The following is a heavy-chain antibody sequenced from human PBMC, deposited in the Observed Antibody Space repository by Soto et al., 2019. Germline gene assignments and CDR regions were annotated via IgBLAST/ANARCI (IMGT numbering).Heavy chain of an antibody. CDR3: ARRVCSSSCYYYYYDGMDV. D-gene: IGHD6-13*01. J-gene: IGHJ6*02. V-gene: IGHV1-8*01. CDR1: GYTFTSYD. CDR2: MNPNSGNT. Sequence: QVQLVQSGAEVKKPGASVKVSCKASGYTFTSYDINWVRQATGQGLEWMGWMNPNSGNTGYAQKFQGRVTMTRNTAISTAYMELGSLRSEDTAVYYCARRVCSSSCYYYYYDGMDVWGQGATVTVSS.